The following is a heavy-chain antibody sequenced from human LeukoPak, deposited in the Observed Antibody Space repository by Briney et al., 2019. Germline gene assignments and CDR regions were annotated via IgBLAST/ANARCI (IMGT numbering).Heavy chain of an antibody. CDR2: IRYDGSNK. CDR1: GFTFSSYG. V-gene: IGHV3-30*02. CDR3: AKDRRYSYGLIDY. D-gene: IGHD5-18*01. Sequence: GGSLRLSCAASGFTFSSYGMHWVRQAPGKGLEWVAFIRYDGSNKCYADSVKGRFTISRDNSKNTLYLQMNSLRAEDTAVYYCAKDRRYSYGLIDYWGQGTLVTVSS. J-gene: IGHJ4*02.